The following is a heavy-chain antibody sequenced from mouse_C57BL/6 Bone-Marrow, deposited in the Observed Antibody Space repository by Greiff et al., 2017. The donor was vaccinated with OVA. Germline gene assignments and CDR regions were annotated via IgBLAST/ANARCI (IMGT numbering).Heavy chain of an antibody. CDR1: GYTFTSYW. Sequence: QVQLQQPGAELVKPGASVKLSCKASGYTFTSYWLQWVKQRPGQGLEWIGEIDPSDSYTNYNQKFKGKATLTVDTSSSTAYMQLSSLTSEDSAVYYCARGGFITTVGFAYWGQGTLVTVSA. D-gene: IGHD1-1*01. CDR2: IDPSDSYT. CDR3: ARGGFITTVGFAY. J-gene: IGHJ3*01. V-gene: IGHV1-50*01.